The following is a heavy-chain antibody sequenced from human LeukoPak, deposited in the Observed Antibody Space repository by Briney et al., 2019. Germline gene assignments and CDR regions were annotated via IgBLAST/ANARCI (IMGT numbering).Heavy chain of an antibody. V-gene: IGHV4-59*01. Sequence: SETLSLTCTVSGVSISTYYWNWIRQPPGMGLEWIGYIYSSGSTNYNPSLKSPVTISIDTSKNQFSLKPHSVTAADTAVYYCARAWGYGDYGAFDIWGQGTMVTVSS. D-gene: IGHD5-12*01. CDR1: GVSISTYY. CDR2: IYSSGST. CDR3: ARAWGYGDYGAFDI. J-gene: IGHJ3*02.